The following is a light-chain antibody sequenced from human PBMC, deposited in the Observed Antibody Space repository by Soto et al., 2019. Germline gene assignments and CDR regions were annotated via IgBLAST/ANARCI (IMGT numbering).Light chain of an antibody. CDR1: QSVSSY. CDR3: QQRSNGQGT. V-gene: IGKV3-11*01. J-gene: IGKJ1*01. Sequence: EIVLTQSPATLSLSPGERATLSCRASQSVSSYLAWYQQKPGQAPRLLIYDASNRATGIPARFSGSGSGTDFTLTISSLEPEDFAVYYCQQRSNGQGTFGQGTKVEI. CDR2: DAS.